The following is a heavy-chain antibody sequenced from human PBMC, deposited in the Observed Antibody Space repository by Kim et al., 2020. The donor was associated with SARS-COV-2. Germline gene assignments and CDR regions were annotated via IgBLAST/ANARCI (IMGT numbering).Heavy chain of an antibody. CDR2: ISQDGGVQ. V-gene: IGHV3-7*03. CDR3: VRLIDY. J-gene: IGHJ4*02. CDR1: GFIFGNYW. Sequence: GGSLRLSCAASGFIFGNYWMSWVRQAPGKGPECVANISQDGGVQFYVDSVRGRFSISRDNAQNSLYLQMNSLRVEDTALYYCVRLIDYWGQGTLGSVSS.